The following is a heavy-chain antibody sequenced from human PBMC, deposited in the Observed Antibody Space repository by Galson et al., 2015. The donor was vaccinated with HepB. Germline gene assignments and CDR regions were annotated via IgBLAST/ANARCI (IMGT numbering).Heavy chain of an antibody. V-gene: IGHV1-69*13. Sequence: SVKVSCKASGGTFTTYAFSWVRQAPGQGLEWMGGITPMFGTANYAQKFQGRLTITADESTRTAYMELSSLRSEDTAVYYCAREGITALTNPVDYWGQGTLVTVSS. CDR1: GGTFTTYA. J-gene: IGHJ4*02. CDR3: AREGITALTNPVDY. CDR2: ITPMFGTA. D-gene: IGHD6-13*01.